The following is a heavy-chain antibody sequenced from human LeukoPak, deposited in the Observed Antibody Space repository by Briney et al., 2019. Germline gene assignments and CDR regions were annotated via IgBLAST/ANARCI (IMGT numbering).Heavy chain of an antibody. CDR2: IYYTGTT. CDR1: GGSINTPNYY. V-gene: IGHV4-61*01. Sequence: SETLSLTCTVSGGSINTPNYYWGWIRQTPGKGLEWIGYIYYTGTTNYNPSLKSRVTISLDTSKNQFSLKLTSVTAADTAVYYCAREIRRYNWNDESDYWGQGTLVTVSS. J-gene: IGHJ4*02. D-gene: IGHD1-20*01. CDR3: AREIRRYNWNDESDY.